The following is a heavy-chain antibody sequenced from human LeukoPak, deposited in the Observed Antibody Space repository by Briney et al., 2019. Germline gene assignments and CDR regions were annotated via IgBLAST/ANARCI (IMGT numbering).Heavy chain of an antibody. CDR2: IYYSGNT. Sequence: SETLSLTCTVSGGSISSYYWSWIRQPPGKGLEWIGYIYYSGNTNYNPSLKSRVTISVDTSKKQFSLKLSSVTAADTAVYYRARVFYGNSGYYYMDYWGQGTPVTVSS. V-gene: IGHV4-59*12. CDR1: GGSISSYY. CDR3: ARVFYGNSGYYYMDY. D-gene: IGHD3-22*01. J-gene: IGHJ4*02.